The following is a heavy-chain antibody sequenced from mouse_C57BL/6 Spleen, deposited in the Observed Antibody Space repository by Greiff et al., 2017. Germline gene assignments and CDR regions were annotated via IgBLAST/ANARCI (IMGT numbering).Heavy chain of an antibody. Sequence: EVKLMESGGDLVKPGGSLKLSCAASGFTFSSYGMSWVRQTPDKRLEWVATISSGGSYTYYPDSVKGRFTISRDNAKNTLYLQMSSLKSEDTAMYYCASLTGTPTWFAYWGQGTLVTVSA. V-gene: IGHV5-6*01. CDR3: ASLTGTPTWFAY. J-gene: IGHJ3*01. CDR2: ISSGGSYT. CDR1: GFTFSSYG. D-gene: IGHD4-1*01.